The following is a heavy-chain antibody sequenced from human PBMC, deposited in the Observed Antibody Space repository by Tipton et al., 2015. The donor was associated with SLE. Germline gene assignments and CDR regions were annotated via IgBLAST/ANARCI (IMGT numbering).Heavy chain of an antibody. D-gene: IGHD2-2*01. CDR3: ARDSPAHDAFDI. CDR1: ADSMTSHY. V-gene: IGHV4-59*11. CDR2: IYYTGST. J-gene: IGHJ3*02. Sequence: TLSLTCTVSADSMTSHYWSWIRQPPGKGLEWIGYIYYTGSTTYNPSLKSRVTISLDTSKNQFSLKVNSVTAADTAVYYCARDSPAHDAFDIWGQGTMVTVSS.